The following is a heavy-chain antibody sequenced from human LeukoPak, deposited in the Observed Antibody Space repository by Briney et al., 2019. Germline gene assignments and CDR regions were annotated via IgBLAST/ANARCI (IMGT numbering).Heavy chain of an antibody. Sequence: GRSLRLSCAASRFIFSNYGMHWVRQAPGKGLEWVAVISYDGSNKYYADSVKGRFTISRDNSKNTVYLQMNSLRAEDTAIYYCAKNMRVGATQYYFDYWGQGTLATVSS. D-gene: IGHD1-26*01. J-gene: IGHJ4*02. CDR2: ISYDGSNK. V-gene: IGHV3-30*18. CDR1: RFIFSNYG. CDR3: AKNMRVGATQYYFDY.